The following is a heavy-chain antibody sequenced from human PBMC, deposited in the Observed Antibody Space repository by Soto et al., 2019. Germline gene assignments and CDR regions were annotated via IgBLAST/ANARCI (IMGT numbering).Heavy chain of an antibody. Sequence: QVQLVESGGGVVQPGTSLRLSCAASGFTFSSYAFHWVRQAPGKGLEWVAVTSYDGSNRFYGNSVKGRFSISRDNSKHMLYLQMDGLRSEDTALYYFVRESAVEGSPFVYRYGMDGWGQGTTVTVSS. CDR2: TSYDGSNR. J-gene: IGHJ6*02. D-gene: IGHD2-2*01. CDR3: VRESAVEGSPFVYRYGMDG. CDR1: GFTFSSYA. V-gene: IGHV3-30*04.